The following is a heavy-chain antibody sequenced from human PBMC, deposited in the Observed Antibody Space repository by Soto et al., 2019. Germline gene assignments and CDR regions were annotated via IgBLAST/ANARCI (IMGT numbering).Heavy chain of an antibody. CDR2: IYYSGST. D-gene: IGHD6-19*01. V-gene: IGHV4-39*01. J-gene: IGHJ4*02. CDR3: ASFKSSGWYGRPGYSFDY. CDR1: GGSISSSSYY. Sequence: QLQLQESGPGLVKPSETLSLTCTVSGGSISSSSYYWGWIRQPPGKGLEWIGSIYYSGSTYYNPSLKSRVTISVDTSKNQFSLKLSSVTAADTAVYYCASFKSSGWYGRPGYSFDYWGQGTLVTVSS.